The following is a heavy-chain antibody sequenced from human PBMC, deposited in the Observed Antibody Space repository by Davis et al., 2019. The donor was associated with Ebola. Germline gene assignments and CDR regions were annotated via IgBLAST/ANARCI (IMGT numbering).Heavy chain of an antibody. CDR3: AKSSIAARPADY. J-gene: IGHJ4*02. CDR2: IWYDGSNK. V-gene: IGHV3-33*06. D-gene: IGHD6-6*01. Sequence: GGSLRLSCVASGFTFSTYWMTWVRQAPGMGLEWVAVIWYDGSNKYYADSVKGRFTISRDNSKNTLYLQMNSLRAEDTAVYYCAKSSIAARPADYWGQGTLVTVSS. CDR1: GFTFSTYW.